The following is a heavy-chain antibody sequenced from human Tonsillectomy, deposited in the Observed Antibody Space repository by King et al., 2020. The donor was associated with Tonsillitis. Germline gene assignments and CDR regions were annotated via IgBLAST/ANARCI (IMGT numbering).Heavy chain of an antibody. CDR1: GFTFNNYV. J-gene: IGHJ3*01. Sequence: VQLVESGGGLVQPGGSLRLSCAASGFTFNNYVMTWIRQAPGKGLEWVSAISGSGTSTYYADSVKGRFTISRDNSKNTLSRQMSRLSAEDTAVYYCAKGRTTIPVAGSDVFDVWGQGTTVTASS. CDR3: AKGRTTIPVAGSDVFDV. V-gene: IGHV3-23*04. D-gene: IGHD6-19*01. CDR2: ISGSGTST.